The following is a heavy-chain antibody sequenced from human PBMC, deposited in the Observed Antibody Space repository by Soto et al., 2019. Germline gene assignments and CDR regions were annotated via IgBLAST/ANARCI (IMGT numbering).Heavy chain of an antibody. CDR3: ARRPRSSSWYYYYGMDV. J-gene: IGHJ6*02. Sequence: QVQLVESGGGLVKPGGSLRLSCAASGFTFSDYYMSWIRQAPGKGLEWVSYISSSGSTIYYADSVKGRFTISRDNAENSLYLQMNSLRAEDTDVYYCARRPRSSSWYYYYGMDVWGQGTTVTVSS. CDR2: ISSSGSTI. V-gene: IGHV3-11*01. D-gene: IGHD6-13*01. CDR1: GFTFSDYY.